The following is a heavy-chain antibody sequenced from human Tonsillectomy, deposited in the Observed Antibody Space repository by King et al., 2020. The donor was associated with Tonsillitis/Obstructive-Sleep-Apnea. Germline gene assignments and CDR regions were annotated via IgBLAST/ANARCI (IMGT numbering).Heavy chain of an antibody. CDR1: GFTFSSYE. CDR3: ARDGFYSYYYGMDV. Sequence: VQLVESGGGLVQPGGSLRLSCAASGFTFSSYEMTWVRQAPGKGLEWVSYISSRATTIYYADSMKGRFTISRDNAKNSLYLQMNSLRAEDTAVYYCARDGFYSYYYGMDVWGQGTTVTVSS. V-gene: IGHV3-48*03. D-gene: IGHD2-2*03. J-gene: IGHJ6*02. CDR2: ISSRATTI.